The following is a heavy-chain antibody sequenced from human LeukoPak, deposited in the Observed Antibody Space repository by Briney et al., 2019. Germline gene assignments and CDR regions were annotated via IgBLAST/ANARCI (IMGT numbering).Heavy chain of an antibody. J-gene: IGHJ4*02. V-gene: IGHV3-30*02. Sequence: GGSLRLSCAASGFTFSSYGMHWVRQAPGKGLEWVAFIRYDGSNKYYADSVKGRFTISRDNSKNTLYLQMNSLRAEDTAVYYCAKEGGYYDSSGHGLDYWGQGTLVTVSS. CDR2: IRYDGSNK. CDR1: GFTFSSYG. D-gene: IGHD3-22*01. CDR3: AKEGGYYDSSGHGLDY.